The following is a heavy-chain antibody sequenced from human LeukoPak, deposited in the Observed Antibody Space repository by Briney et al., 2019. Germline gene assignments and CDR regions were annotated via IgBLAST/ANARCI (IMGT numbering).Heavy chain of an antibody. CDR1: GYTFTGHY. Sequence: ASVKVSCKASGYTFTGHYIYWVRQAPGQGLEWLGWINPNSGGTDYAQNFQGRVTMTRDTSISTAYMELSRLRSDDTAVYYCARRVTMVRGAQNWFDPWGQGTLVTVSS. CDR2: INPNSGGT. J-gene: IGHJ5*02. CDR3: ARRVTMVRGAQNWFDP. D-gene: IGHD3-10*01. V-gene: IGHV1-2*02.